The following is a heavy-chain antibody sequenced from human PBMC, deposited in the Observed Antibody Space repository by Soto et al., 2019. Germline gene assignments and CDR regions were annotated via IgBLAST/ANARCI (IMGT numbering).Heavy chain of an antibody. Sequence: PSETLSFTCTVSGGSVSSGAYYWTWIRQRPGKGLEWIGYIYYSGSTYYSPSLKSRLSISLDTSKNQFSLRLSSVTAADTAMYYCARARLRAVYAFDIWGQGTMVTVS. CDR2: IYYSGST. D-gene: IGHD5-12*01. J-gene: IGHJ3*02. V-gene: IGHV4-31*03. CDR3: ARARLRAVYAFDI. CDR1: GGSVSSGAYY.